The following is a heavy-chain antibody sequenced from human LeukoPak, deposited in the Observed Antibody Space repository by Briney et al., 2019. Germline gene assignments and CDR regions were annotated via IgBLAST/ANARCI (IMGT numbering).Heavy chain of an antibody. V-gene: IGHV3-23*01. D-gene: IGHD3-22*01. CDR2: ISASGGST. CDR1: GFTFSSFA. J-gene: IGHJ3*02. Sequence: GGSLRLSCAASGFTFSSFATSWVRQAPGKGLEWVSGISASGGSTYYADSVKGRFTISRDNSKNTLYLQMNSLRAEDTAVYYCAKGFYNNSASGVFDIWGQGTMVAVSS. CDR3: AKGFYNNSASGVFDI.